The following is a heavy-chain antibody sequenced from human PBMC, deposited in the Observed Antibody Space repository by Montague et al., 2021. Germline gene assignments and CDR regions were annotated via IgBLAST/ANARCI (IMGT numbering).Heavy chain of an antibody. CDR1: GFTFRSYY. J-gene: IGHJ6*03. CDR2: INSGGRIV. Sequence: SLRLSCAASGFTFRSYYMHWVRQAPGKGLVWVSRINSGGRIVIYADSVKGRLTICRDNAKNTLHLQMNSLRAEATATYYCARGGLRNYNYYMRVWGKGTTVTVSS. V-gene: IGHV3-74*01. D-gene: IGHD1-7*01. CDR3: ARGGLRNYNYYMRV.